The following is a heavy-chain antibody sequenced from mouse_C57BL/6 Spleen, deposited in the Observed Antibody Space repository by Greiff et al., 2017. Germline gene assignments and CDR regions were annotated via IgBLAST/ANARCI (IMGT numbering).Heavy chain of an antibody. D-gene: IGHD4-1*02. V-gene: IGHV5-4*01. CDR2: ISDGGSYT. J-gene: IGHJ4*01. Sequence: EVQVVESGGGLVKPGRSLKLSCAASGFTFSSYAMSWVRQTPEKRLEWVATISDGGSYTYYPDNVKGRFTISRDNAKNNLYLQMSHLKSEDTAMYDCARDPTGYYAMDYWGQGTSVTVSS. CDR3: ARDPTGYYAMDY. CDR1: GFTFSSYA.